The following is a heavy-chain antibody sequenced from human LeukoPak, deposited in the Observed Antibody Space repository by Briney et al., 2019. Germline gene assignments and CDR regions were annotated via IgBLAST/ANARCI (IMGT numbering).Heavy chain of an antibody. Sequence: GGSLRLSCAASGFTFSSYAMSWVRRAPGKGLEWVSGISGGGGSTYYADSVKGRFTISRDNSEDTLYLQMSSLRAEDTAVYYCAKDLYSGSRAECFQHWGQGTLVTVSS. CDR2: ISGGGGST. V-gene: IGHV3-23*01. J-gene: IGHJ1*01. CDR3: AKDLYSGSRAECFQH. CDR1: GFTFSSYA. D-gene: IGHD1-26*01.